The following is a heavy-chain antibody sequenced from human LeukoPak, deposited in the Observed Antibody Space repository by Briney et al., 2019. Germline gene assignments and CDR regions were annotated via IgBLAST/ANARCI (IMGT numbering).Heavy chain of an antibody. D-gene: IGHD3-3*01. V-gene: IGHV4-4*07. CDR2: NYTSGTT. CDR3: ARAGPSYYDFWSGYHENNWFDP. J-gene: IGHJ5*02. CDR1: GCSISSYF. Sequence: PSETLSLTFTVSGCSISSYFWSWIRQPAGKLLELIGRNYTSGTTNYNPSLKSRVTISVDTSKNQFSLKLSSVTAADTAVYYCARAGPSYYDFWSGYHENNWFDPWGQGTLVTVSS.